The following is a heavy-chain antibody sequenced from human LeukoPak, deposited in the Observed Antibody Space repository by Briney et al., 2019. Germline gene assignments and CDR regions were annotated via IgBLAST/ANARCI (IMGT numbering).Heavy chain of an antibody. CDR2: IKQDESEK. CDR3: ARDKIEGPTKLDY. Sequence: GGSLRLSCAASGFTFSSYWTSWVRQAPGKGLKWVANIKQDESEKYYVDPVKGRFTISRDNAKNSLYLQMNSLRAEDTAVYYCARDKIEGPTKLDYWGQGILVTVSS. D-gene: IGHD1-1*01. J-gene: IGHJ4*02. CDR1: GFTFSSYW. V-gene: IGHV3-7*01.